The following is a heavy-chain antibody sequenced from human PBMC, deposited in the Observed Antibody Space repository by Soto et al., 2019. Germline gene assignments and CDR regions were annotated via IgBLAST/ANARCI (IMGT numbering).Heavy chain of an antibody. CDR1: GYSFTSYW. V-gene: IGHV5-51*01. J-gene: IGHJ5*02. D-gene: IGHD1-7*01. CDR2: IYRGDSDN. Sequence: GESLKISWNGSGYSFTSYWIGWVRPMPGKGLEWMGIIYRGDSDNRYSPSFQGQVTMSADKSISTAYLQWSSLKASDTAMYYCARGAWNYVWFDPWGQGTLVTVSS. CDR3: ARGAWNYVWFDP.